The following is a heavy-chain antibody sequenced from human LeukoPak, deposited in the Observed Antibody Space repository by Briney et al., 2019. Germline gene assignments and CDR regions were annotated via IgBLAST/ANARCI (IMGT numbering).Heavy chain of an antibody. D-gene: IGHD2/OR15-2a*01. V-gene: IGHV4-34*01. CDR2: INHSGST. J-gene: IGHJ5*02. CDR1: GGSFSGYY. Sequence: SETLSLTCAVYGGSFSGYYWSWIRQPPGKGLEWIGEINHSGSTNYNPSLKSRVTISVDTSKNQFSLKLSSVTAADTAVYYCARVVLLGWGRIRGHPCNWFDPWGQGTLVTVSS. CDR3: ARVVLLGWGRIRGHPCNWFDP.